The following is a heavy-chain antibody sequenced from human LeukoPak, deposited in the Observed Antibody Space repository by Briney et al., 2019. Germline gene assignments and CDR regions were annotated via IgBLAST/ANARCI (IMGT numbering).Heavy chain of an antibody. CDR1: GFTFSSYD. CDR2: IGTAGDT. J-gene: IGHJ4*02. Sequence: GGSLRLSCAASGFTFSSYDMHWVRQATGKGLEWVSAIGTAGDTYYPGSVKGRFTISRENAKNSLYLQMNSLRAGDTAVYYCARGDQDSSGYYFDYWGQGTLVTVSS. D-gene: IGHD3-22*01. CDR3: ARGDQDSSGYYFDY. V-gene: IGHV3-13*01.